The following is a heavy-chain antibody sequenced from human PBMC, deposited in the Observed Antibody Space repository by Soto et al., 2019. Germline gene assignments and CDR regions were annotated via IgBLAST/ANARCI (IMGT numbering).Heavy chain of an antibody. V-gene: IGHV3-30*18. CDR3: AKDGGPVYCNSPGCSAKHFDY. D-gene: IGHD2-2*01. CDR1: GFTFSNYG. CDR2: ISYDGDNE. J-gene: IGHJ4*02. Sequence: QVQLVESGGGVVQPGRSLRLSCAASGFTFSNYGMHWVRQAPGKGLEWVAIISYDGDNEYYADSVRGRFTISRDNSKNGLYPQTSGLRHEDTAVYYCAKDGGPVYCNSPGCSAKHFDYWGQGTLVTVSS.